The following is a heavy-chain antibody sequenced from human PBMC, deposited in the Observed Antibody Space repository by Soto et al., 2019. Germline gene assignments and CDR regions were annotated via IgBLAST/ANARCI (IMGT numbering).Heavy chain of an antibody. CDR3: ARGFRNYDFWSGLYGMDV. D-gene: IGHD3-3*01. CDR1: GFTFTSSA. CDR2: IVVGSGNT. J-gene: IGHJ6*02. V-gene: IGHV1-58*01. Sequence: ASVKVSCKASGFTFTSSAVQWVRQARGQRLEWIGWIVVGSGNTNYAQKFQERVTITRDMSTSTAYMELSSLRSEDTAVYYCARGFRNYDFWSGLYGMDVWGQGTTVTVSS.